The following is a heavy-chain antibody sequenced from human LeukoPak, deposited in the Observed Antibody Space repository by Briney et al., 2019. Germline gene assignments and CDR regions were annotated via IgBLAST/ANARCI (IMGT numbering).Heavy chain of an antibody. CDR2: IYYSGST. J-gene: IGHJ4*02. V-gene: IGHV4-59*01. CDR1: GGSISSYY. CDR3: ARGPHYYGSGSLYPHLFNY. Sequence: PSETLSLTCTVSGGSISSYYWSWIRQPPGKGLEWIGYIYYSGSTNYNPSLKSRVTISVDTSKNQFSLKLSSVTAADTAVYYCARGPHYYGSGSLYPHLFNYWGQGTLVTVSS. D-gene: IGHD3-10*01.